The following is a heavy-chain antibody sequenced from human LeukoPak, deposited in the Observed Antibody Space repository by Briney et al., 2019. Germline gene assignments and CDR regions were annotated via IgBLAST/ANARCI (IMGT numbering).Heavy chain of an antibody. CDR3: ARGPPRIERSSSLVGSWYY. V-gene: IGHV1-8*03. J-gene: IGHJ4*02. CDR2: MNPNSGNT. D-gene: IGHD6-13*01. CDR1: GYTFTSYD. Sequence: GASVKVSCKASGYTFTSYDINWVRQATGQGLEWMGWMNPNSGNTGYAQKFQGRVTITRNTSISTAYMELSSLRSEDTAVYYCARGPPRIERSSSLVGSWYYWGQGTLVTVSS.